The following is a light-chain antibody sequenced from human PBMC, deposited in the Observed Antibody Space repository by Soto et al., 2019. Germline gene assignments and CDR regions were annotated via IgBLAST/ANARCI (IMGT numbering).Light chain of an antibody. J-gene: IGLJ3*02. CDR3: QSYDRSLSGWV. CDR1: SSNIGAGYD. Sequence: QSVLTQPPSVSGAPGQRVTISCTGSSSNIGAGYDVQWYQQVPGTAPKLLISNSINRPSGVPDRFSGSRSDTSASLAITGIQADDEADYCCQSYDRSLSGWVFGGGTKLTVL. CDR2: NSI. V-gene: IGLV1-40*01.